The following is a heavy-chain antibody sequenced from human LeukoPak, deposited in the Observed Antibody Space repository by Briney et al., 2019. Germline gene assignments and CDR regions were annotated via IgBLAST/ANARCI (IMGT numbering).Heavy chain of an antibody. CDR1: GGSISSYY. D-gene: IGHD2-2*02. V-gene: IGHV4-59*01. CDR3: ARTAPTYQLLYPNWFDP. J-gene: IGHJ5*02. Sequence: SETLSLTCTVSGGSISSYYWGWLRQPPGKGLEWIGYIYYSGSTNYNPSLKSRVTISVDTSKNQFSLKLSSVTAADTAVYYCARTAPTYQLLYPNWFDPWGQGTLVTVSS. CDR2: IYYSGST.